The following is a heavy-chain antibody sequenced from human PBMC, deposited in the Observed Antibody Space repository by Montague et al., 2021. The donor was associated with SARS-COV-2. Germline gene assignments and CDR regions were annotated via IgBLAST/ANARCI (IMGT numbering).Heavy chain of an antibody. D-gene: IGHD3-9*01. Sequence: SETLSLTCTVSGGSISSYYWRWIRQPPGKGLEWIGYIYYIGSTNYNPSLKSRVTISVDTSKNQFSLKLSSVTAVDTATYYCARIRGDILGGYYYGMDVWGQGTTVTVSS. V-gene: IGHV4-59*01. J-gene: IGHJ6*02. CDR1: GGSISSYY. CDR2: IYYIGST. CDR3: ARIRGDILGGYYYGMDV.